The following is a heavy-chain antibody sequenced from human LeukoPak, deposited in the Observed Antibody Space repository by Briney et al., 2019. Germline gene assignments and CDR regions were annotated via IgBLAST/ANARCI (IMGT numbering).Heavy chain of an antibody. Sequence: KPSETLSLTCTVSGGSISSSSYYWGWIRQPPGKGLEWIGSIYYSGSTYYNPSLKSRVTISVDTSKNQFSLKLSSVTAADTAVYYCARDPYAQGYFDYWGQGTLVTVSS. CDR1: GGSISSSSYY. CDR2: IYYSGST. J-gene: IGHJ4*02. V-gene: IGHV4-39*02. D-gene: IGHD2-2*01. CDR3: ARDPYAQGYFDY.